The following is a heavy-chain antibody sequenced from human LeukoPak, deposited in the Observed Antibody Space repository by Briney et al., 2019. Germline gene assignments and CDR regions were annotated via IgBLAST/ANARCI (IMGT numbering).Heavy chain of an antibody. J-gene: IGHJ4*02. CDR1: GFTFSSYG. CDR3: AKDAGYCSSTSCPSDY. Sequence: GRSLRLSCAASGFTFSSYGMHWVRQAPGKGLEWVAFIRYDGSNKYYADSVKGRFTISRDNSKNTLYLQMNSLRAEDTAVYYCAKDAGYCSSTSCPSDYWGQGTLVTVSS. V-gene: IGHV3-30*02. D-gene: IGHD2-2*01. CDR2: IRYDGSNK.